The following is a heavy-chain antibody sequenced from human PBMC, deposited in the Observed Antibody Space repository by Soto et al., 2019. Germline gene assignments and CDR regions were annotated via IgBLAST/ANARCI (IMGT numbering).Heavy chain of an antibody. D-gene: IGHD6-19*01. CDR2: ISSGGTTK. CDR1: GFIFTNYG. Sequence: QVHLVESGGGVVQPGRSLRLSCAGSGFIFTNYGMHWVRQSPGQGLEWVAVISSGGTTKFYGDSVKGRFTISRDNSKNTVYLQMSSLRGEDTAVYYCGIDRGSGWNYYGLDVWGQGTTVTVSS. CDR3: GIDRGSGWNYYGLDV. V-gene: IGHV3-30*03. J-gene: IGHJ6*02.